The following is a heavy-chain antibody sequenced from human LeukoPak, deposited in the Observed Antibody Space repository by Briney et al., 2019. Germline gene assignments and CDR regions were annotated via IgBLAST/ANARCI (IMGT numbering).Heavy chain of an antibody. CDR2: IYYSGST. CDR3: ASQQLGILHY. CDR1: GGSISSYY. D-gene: IGHD3-16*01. V-gene: IGHV4-59*12. J-gene: IGHJ4*02. Sequence: SETLSLTCTVSGGSISSYYWSWIRQPPGKGLEWIGYIYYSGSTYYNPSLKSRVTISVDRSKNQFSLKLSSVTAADTAVYYCASQQLGILHYWGQGTLVTVSS.